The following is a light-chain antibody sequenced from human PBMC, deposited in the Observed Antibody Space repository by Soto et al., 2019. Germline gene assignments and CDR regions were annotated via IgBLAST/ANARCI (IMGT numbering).Light chain of an antibody. V-gene: IGKV1-12*01. CDR1: QDISSL. CDR2: AAT. CDR3: QQADTFPFT. Sequence: IQMTQSPSSVSASVGDRVTITCRASQDISSLLAWYQHKPGKAPKLLIYAATTLQSGVPSRFIVSESGTEFTRTISSLQPDDFATYYCQQADTFPFTFGPGTKVDMK. J-gene: IGKJ3*01.